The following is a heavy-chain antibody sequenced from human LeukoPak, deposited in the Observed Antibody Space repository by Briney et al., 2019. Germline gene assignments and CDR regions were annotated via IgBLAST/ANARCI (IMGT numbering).Heavy chain of an antibody. CDR3: AREGPRYYYDSGC. CDR1: GGSISSGGYY. Sequence: PSETLSVTCTVSGGSISSGGYYWSWIRQHPGKGLEWIGYIYYSGSTYYNPSLKSRVTISVDTSKNQFSLKLSSVTAADTAVYYCAREGPRYYYDSGCWGQGTLVTVSS. D-gene: IGHD3-22*01. V-gene: IGHV4-30-4*08. CDR2: IYYSGST. J-gene: IGHJ4*02.